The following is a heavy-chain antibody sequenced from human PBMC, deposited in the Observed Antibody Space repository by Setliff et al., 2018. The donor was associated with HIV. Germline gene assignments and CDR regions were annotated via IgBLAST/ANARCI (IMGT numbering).Heavy chain of an antibody. J-gene: IGHJ4*02. CDR1: GFTFSTFW. CDR2: IKSKTDGETE. D-gene: IGHD3-10*01. V-gene: IGHV3-15*01. Sequence: GSLRLSCAASGFTFSTFWMGWVRQAPGKGLEWVGRIKSKTDGETEDYAAPVKGRFTISRDDSRSTLYLQMNSLITEDTALYYCTTAVAQNWYGSGNENYWGQGTLVTVSS. CDR3: TTAVAQNWYGSGNENY.